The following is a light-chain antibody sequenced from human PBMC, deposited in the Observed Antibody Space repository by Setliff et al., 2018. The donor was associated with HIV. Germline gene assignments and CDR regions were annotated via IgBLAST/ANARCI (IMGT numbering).Light chain of an antibody. J-gene: IGLJ1*01. Sequence: QSVLTQPASVSGSPGQSITISCTGTSSDVGGYNYVSWYQQHPGKAPKLMIYDVTNRPSGVSNRFSGPNSGNTASLTISGLQAEDEADYYCSSYTSNNSGVFGTGTKVTVL. CDR1: SSDVGGYNY. V-gene: IGLV2-14*03. CDR2: DVT. CDR3: SSYTSNNSGV.